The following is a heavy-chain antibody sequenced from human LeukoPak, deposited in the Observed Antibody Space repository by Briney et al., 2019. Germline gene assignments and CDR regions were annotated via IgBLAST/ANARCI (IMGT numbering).Heavy chain of an antibody. CDR3: ARHDPIGGSYSLTI. Sequence: GESLKISCKGSGYSFTSYWIGWVRQMPGKGLEWMEIIYPGDSDTRYSPSFQGQVTTSADESITTAYLQWSSRKASDTAMYYCARHDPIGGSYSLTIWGQGTLVTVSS. V-gene: IGHV5-51*01. J-gene: IGHJ1*01. CDR2: IYPGDSDT. CDR1: GYSFTSYW. D-gene: IGHD1-26*01.